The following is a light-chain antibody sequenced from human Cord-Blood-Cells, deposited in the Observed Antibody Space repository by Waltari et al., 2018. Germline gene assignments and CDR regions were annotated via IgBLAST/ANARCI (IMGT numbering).Light chain of an antibody. V-gene: IGKV1-33*01. Sequence: DIQMTQSPSSLPASVGDRVTIPCHASQDISNYLKWYQQKPGKAAKRLIYDASNLETGVPSRLSGSGSGTAVTFTIISLQPEDIATYYCHQYDNLSPFTFGPGTKVDIK. J-gene: IGKJ3*01. CDR3: HQYDNLSPFT. CDR1: QDISNY. CDR2: DAS.